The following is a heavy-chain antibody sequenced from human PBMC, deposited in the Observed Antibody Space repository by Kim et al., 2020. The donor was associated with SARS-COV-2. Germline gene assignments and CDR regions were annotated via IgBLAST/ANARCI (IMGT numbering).Heavy chain of an antibody. J-gene: IGHJ5*02. CDR2: ISSSSTI. CDR1: GFTFSSYS. CDR3: ARTYDSSGYYLDWFDP. Sequence: GGSLRLSCAASGFTFSSYSMNWVRQAPGKGLEWVSYISSSSTIYYADSVKGRFTISRDNAKNSLYLQMNSLRDEDTAVYYCARTYDSSGYYLDWFDPWGQGTLVTVSS. D-gene: IGHD3-22*01. V-gene: IGHV3-48*02.